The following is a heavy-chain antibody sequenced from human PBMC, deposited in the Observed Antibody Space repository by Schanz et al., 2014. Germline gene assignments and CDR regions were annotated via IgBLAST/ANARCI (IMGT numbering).Heavy chain of an antibody. V-gene: IGHV3-23*04. CDR3: ARDEGKDGYNLAFDV. CDR1: GFIFSNFA. CDR2: ISGSGAGT. J-gene: IGHJ3*01. D-gene: IGHD5-12*01. Sequence: DVQLVESGGGLVQPGGSLRLSCAASGFIFSNFAMEWVRQAPGKGLEWVSAISGSGAGTYYADSVKGRFTFSRDNSKNTLYLQMNSLRAEDTAIYYCARDEGKDGYNLAFDVWGQGTLVTVSS.